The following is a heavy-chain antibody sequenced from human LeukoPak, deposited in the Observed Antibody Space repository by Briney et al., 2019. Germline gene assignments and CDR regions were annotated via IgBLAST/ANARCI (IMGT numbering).Heavy chain of an antibody. CDR3: AKDTSTRGTSWYGYYFDY. D-gene: IGHD6-13*01. Sequence: GGSLRLSCAASGFTFSSYAMHWVRQAPGKGLEWVAVISYDGSNKYYADSVKGRFTISRDNSKNTLYLQMNSLRAEDTAVYYCAKDTSTRGTSWYGYYFDYWGQGTLVTVSS. CDR1: GFTFSSYA. CDR2: ISYDGSNK. J-gene: IGHJ4*02. V-gene: IGHV3-30-3*01.